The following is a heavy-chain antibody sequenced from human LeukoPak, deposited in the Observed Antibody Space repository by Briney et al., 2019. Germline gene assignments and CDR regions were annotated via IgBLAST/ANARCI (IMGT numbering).Heavy chain of an antibody. J-gene: IGHJ4*02. D-gene: IGHD5-18*01. Sequence: SETLSLTCAVYGGCFSGYYWSWIRQHPGKGLEWIGEINHSGSTNYNPSLKSRVTISVDTSKNQFSLKLSSVTAADTAVYYCARGGYSYGYPRNFDYWGQGTLVTVSS. CDR1: GGCFSGYY. CDR2: INHSGST. V-gene: IGHV4-34*01. CDR3: ARGGYSYGYPRNFDY.